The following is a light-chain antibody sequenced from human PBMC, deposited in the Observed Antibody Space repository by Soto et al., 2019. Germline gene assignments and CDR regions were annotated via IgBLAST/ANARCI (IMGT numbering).Light chain of an antibody. CDR3: TSYTAFSTDIL. Sequence: QSALTQPASVSGSPGQSITICCTGTSSDVGNYNFVSWYQHHAGTAPKLIIYQVTNRPSGVSDRFSGSKSGDTASLTISGLQAEDEADYYCTSYTAFSTDILFGGGTKLPS. J-gene: IGLJ2*01. CDR1: SSDVGNYNF. CDR2: QVT. V-gene: IGLV2-14*01.